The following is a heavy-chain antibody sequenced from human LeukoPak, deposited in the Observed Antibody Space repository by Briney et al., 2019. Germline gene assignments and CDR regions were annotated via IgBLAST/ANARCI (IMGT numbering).Heavy chain of an antibody. J-gene: IGHJ4*02. V-gene: IGHV3-23*01. CDR2: IRGSGEPT. CDR3: AKDLSSGTGRGFDY. Sequence: GGSLRLSCAASGFTFSSYGMSWVRQAPGKGLEWVSGIRGSGEPTYYAESVKGRFTIQRDNSKNIVYLQMNSLRAEDTALYYCAKDLSSGTGRGFDYWGQGTLVTVSS. D-gene: IGHD3/OR15-3a*01. CDR1: GFTFSSYG.